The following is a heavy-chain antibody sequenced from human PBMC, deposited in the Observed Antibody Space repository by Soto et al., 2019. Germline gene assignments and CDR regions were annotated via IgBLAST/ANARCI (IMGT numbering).Heavy chain of an antibody. V-gene: IGHV3-73*01. Sequence: EVLLVESGGGVVQPGGSLKLSCVASGFVFKDSSIHWVRQASREGLEWVGPMKDRAYNYATAYTASVKGRFTISRDDSTNTAYLQMNSQRTEDTAIYYCTRLIRAAQDYWGQGTLVTFSS. J-gene: IGHJ4*02. D-gene: IGHD3-16*01. CDR3: TRLIRAAQDY. CDR1: GFVFKDSS. CDR2: MKDRAYNYAT.